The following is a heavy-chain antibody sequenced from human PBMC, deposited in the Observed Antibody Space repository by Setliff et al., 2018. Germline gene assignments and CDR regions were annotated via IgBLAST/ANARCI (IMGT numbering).Heavy chain of an antibody. CDR3: ASSRDYNFWSGYYSPLDY. CDR2: INTNTGNP. Sequence: ASVKVSCKASGYTFTTYTMNWVRQAPGQGLEWMGWINTNTGNPTYAQGFTGRFVFSLDTSVSTAYLQISSLKAEDTAVYYCASSRDYNFWSGYYSPLDYWGQGTLVTVSS. J-gene: IGHJ4*02. V-gene: IGHV7-4-1*02. CDR1: GYTFTTYT. D-gene: IGHD3-3*01.